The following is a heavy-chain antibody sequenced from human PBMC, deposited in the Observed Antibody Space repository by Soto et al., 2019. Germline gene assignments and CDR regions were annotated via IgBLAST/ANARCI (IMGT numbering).Heavy chain of an antibody. CDR3: ARDKITGLFDY. CDR2: INHSGST. V-gene: IGHV4-34*01. D-gene: IGHD2-8*02. J-gene: IGHJ4*02. CDR1: GGFLSGFY. Sequence: PSGTLSLPCAVYGGFLSGFYWTWAPQPPGTGLEWIGEINHSGSTNYNPSLKSRVTISVDTSKNQFSLKLTSVTAADTAVYYCARDKITGLFDYWGQGTLVTVSS.